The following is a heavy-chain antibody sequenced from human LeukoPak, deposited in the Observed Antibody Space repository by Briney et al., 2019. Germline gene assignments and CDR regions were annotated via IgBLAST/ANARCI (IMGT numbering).Heavy chain of an antibody. Sequence: GESLKISCKGSGYSFTSYWIGWVRQMPGKGLEWMGIIYPGDSDTRYSPSFQGQVTISADKSISTAYLQWSSLKASDTAMYYCARHSLPFVEMATIFDYWGQGTLVTVSS. CDR1: GYSFTSYW. V-gene: IGHV5-51*01. J-gene: IGHJ4*02. CDR3: ARHSLPFVEMATIFDY. CDR2: IYPGDSDT. D-gene: IGHD5-24*01.